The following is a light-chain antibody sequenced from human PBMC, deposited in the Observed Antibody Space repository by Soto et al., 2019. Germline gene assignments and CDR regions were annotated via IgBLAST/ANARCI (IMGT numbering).Light chain of an antibody. CDR1: QDINKN. V-gene: IGKV1-33*01. CDR3: QQYESLPLT. CDR2: DAS. Sequence: DIQMTQSPSSLSASVGDRVTITCQASQDINKNLIWYQQKPGKAPKLLIYDASDLETGVPSRFSGSGSGTGSTFTISSLQPEDFATYYCQQYESLPLTFGQGTRLEI. J-gene: IGKJ5*01.